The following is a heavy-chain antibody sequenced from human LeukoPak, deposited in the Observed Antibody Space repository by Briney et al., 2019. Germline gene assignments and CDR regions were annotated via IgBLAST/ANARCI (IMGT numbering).Heavy chain of an antibody. Sequence: GGSLRLSCAGSGFTFRYYSMTWVRQAPGKGLEWVSSISTKSDYIHYADSVKGRFTISRDNSKNTLYLQMNSLRAEDTAVYYCAKVRGYYDSSGYYYGQHWGQGTLVTVSS. D-gene: IGHD3-22*01. J-gene: IGHJ1*01. CDR1: GFTFRYYS. V-gene: IGHV3-21*04. CDR3: AKVRGYYDSSGYYYGQH. CDR2: ISTKSDYI.